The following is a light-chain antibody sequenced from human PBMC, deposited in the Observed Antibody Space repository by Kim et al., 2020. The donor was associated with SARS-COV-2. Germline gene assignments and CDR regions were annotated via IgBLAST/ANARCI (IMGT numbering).Light chain of an antibody. CDR2: HDS. V-gene: IGLV3-1*01. J-gene: IGLJ3*02. Sequence: SVSPGQTASITCSGDKLGDKYAYWYQQKPGQSPVLVIYHDSKRPSGIPEPFSGSNSGNTATLTISGTQAMDEADYYCQAWDSSTVVFGGGTQLTVL. CDR1: KLGDKY. CDR3: QAWDSSTVV.